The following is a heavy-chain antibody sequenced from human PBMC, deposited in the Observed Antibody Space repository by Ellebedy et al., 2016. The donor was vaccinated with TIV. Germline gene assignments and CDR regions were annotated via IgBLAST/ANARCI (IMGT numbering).Heavy chain of an antibody. V-gene: IGHV3-74*01. CDR3: ARASMGRYCSSTSCYEVYYYYGMDV. CDR2: INSDGSST. D-gene: IGHD2-2*01. Sequence: PGGSLGLSCAASGFTFSSYWMHWVRQAPGKGLVWVSRINSDGSSTSYADSVKGRFTISRDNAKNTLYLQMNSLRAEDTAVYYCARASMGRYCSSTSCYEVYYYYGMDVWGQGTTVTVSS. CDR1: GFTFSSYW. J-gene: IGHJ6*02.